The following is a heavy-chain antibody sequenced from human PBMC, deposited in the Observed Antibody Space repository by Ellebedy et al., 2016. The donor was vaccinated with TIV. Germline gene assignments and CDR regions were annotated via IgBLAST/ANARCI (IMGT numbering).Heavy chain of an antibody. V-gene: IGHV3-23*01. CDR3: AKGTSSGFNYDRVGLEY. J-gene: IGHJ4*02. Sequence: GESLKISCAASGFTFSSFAMHWVRQAPGKGLEWLSVISADGANTFHAESVQGRFTISRDNSKNTLFLQMNRLRSEDTAVYYCAKGTSSGFNYDRVGLEYWGQGTLVTVSS. CDR1: GFTFSSFA. CDR2: ISADGANT. D-gene: IGHD3-16*01.